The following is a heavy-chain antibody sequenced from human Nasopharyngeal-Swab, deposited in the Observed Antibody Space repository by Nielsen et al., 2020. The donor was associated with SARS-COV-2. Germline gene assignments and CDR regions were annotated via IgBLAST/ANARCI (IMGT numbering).Heavy chain of an antibody. CDR2: LSYDGSNK. CDR1: GFTFSSYA. J-gene: IGHJ4*02. CDR3: ARGWRWADDY. D-gene: IGHD5-24*01. V-gene: IGHV3-30*04. Sequence: GGSLRLSCAASGFTFSSYAMHWVRQAPGKGLEWVAVLSYDGSNKYYADSVKGRFTISRDNSKNTLYLQMNSLRAEDTAVYYCARGWRWADDYWGQGTLVTVSS.